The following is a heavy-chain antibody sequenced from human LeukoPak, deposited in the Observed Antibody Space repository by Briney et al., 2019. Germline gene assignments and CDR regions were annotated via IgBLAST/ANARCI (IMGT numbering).Heavy chain of an antibody. Sequence: PGGSLRLSCEASGFTFSSHWMHWVRQAPGKGLECVATVRGDGRKTDYVDSVNGRFAISRDNARNSLHLDMSSLRAKDTAVYYCVRGTTSWKGVDYWGQGTLVTVSS. CDR3: VRGTTSWKGVDY. V-gene: IGHV3-7*01. CDR2: VRGDGRKT. D-gene: IGHD2-2*01. J-gene: IGHJ4*02. CDR1: GFTFSSHW.